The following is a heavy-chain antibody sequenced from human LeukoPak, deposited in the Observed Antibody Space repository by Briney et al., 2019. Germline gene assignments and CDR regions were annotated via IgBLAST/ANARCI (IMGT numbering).Heavy chain of an antibody. CDR3: ARHSRTYYDILSGPYGGYFDY. J-gene: IGHJ4*02. V-gene: IGHV4-34*01. D-gene: IGHD3-9*01. CDR1: GWSFSGYY. Sequence: SETLSLTCAVYGWSFSGYYWSWIRQPPGKGLEWIGEINHSGSTNYNPSLKSRVTISVDTSKNQFSLKLRSVTAADTAVYYCARHSRTYYDILSGPYGGYFDYWGQRTLVTVSS. CDR2: INHSGST.